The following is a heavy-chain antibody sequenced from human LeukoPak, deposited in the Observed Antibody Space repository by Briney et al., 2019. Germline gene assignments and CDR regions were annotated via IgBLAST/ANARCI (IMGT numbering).Heavy chain of an antibody. V-gene: IGHV4-38-2*02. CDR3: ARMVAAKLGY. Sequence: PSETLSLTCTVSGYSISSGDYWGWIRQPPGKGLEWIGEINHSGSTNYNPSLKSRVTISVDTSKNQFSLKLSSVTAADTAVYYCARMVAAKLGYWGQGTLVTVSS. CDR1: GYSISSGDY. J-gene: IGHJ4*02. CDR2: INHSGST. D-gene: IGHD6-25*01.